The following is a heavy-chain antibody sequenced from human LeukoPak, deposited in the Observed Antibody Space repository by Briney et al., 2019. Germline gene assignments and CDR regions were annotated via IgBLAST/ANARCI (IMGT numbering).Heavy chain of an antibody. J-gene: IGHJ4*01. CDR2: IKQDGSEK. CDR1: GFTVSSNS. D-gene: IGHD6-13*01. Sequence: PGGSLRLSCTVSGFTVSSNSMSWVRQAPGKGLEWVANIKQDGSEKYYVDSVKGRFTISRDNAKNSLYLQMNSLRAEDTAVYYCARDHLGRAATGPSLVDWGHGTLVTVSS. CDR3: ARDHLGRAATGPSLVD. V-gene: IGHV3-7*01.